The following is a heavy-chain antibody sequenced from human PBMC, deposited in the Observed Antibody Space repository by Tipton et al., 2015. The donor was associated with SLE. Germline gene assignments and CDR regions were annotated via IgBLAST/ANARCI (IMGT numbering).Heavy chain of an antibody. CDR2: IYYSGST. D-gene: IGHD1-20*01. V-gene: IGHV4-59*05. CDR3: ARGITGSDY. CDR1: GGSISSYY. J-gene: IGHJ4*02. Sequence: TLSLTCTVSGGSISSYYWSWIRQPPGRGLEWIGSIYYSGSTYYNPSLKSRVTISVDTSKNQFSLKLSSVTAADTAVYFCARGITGSDYWGQGTLVTVSS.